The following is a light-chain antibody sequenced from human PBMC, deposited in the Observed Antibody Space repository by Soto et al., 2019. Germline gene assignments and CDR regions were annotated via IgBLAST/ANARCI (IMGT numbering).Light chain of an antibody. CDR3: QQYGDLYT. CDR2: DAS. Sequence: DIQMTQYPSSLSASVGDRVTITCQASQDIINYLNWYQQKPGKAPKLLIYDASNLETGVPSRFSGSGSGTDFTFTISSLQPEDVATYYCQQYGDLYTFGQGTKVEIK. CDR1: QDIINY. V-gene: IGKV1-33*01. J-gene: IGKJ2*01.